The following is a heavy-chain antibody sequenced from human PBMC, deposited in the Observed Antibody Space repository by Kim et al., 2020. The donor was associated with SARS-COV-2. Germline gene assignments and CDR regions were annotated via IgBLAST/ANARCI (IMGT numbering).Heavy chain of an antibody. Sequence: SETPSLTCSVSGNSIRNSDYYWGWIRQPPGKGLEWIGSIFFTGSTYYNPSLKSRVTISVDTSKNQFSLKLTSVTAADTTVFYCARHKRDSTSLGYFDYWGQGSLVTVSS. J-gene: IGHJ4*02. CDR3: ARHKRDSTSLGYFDY. CDR1: GNSIRNSDYY. D-gene: IGHD6-6*01. CDR2: IFFTGST. V-gene: IGHV4-39*01.